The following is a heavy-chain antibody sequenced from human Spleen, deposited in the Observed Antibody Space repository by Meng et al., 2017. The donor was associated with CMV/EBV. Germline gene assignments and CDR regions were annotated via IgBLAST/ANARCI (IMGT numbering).Heavy chain of an antibody. CDR1: GGSFSSSSYY. V-gene: IGHV4-39*01. Sequence: SETLSLTCAVYGGSFSSSSYYWGWIRQPTGKGLEWIGSTYSSGSTYYNPSLKSRVIISVDTSTNQFSLTLNSATATDTALYYCVRNRYLVGAIADWGQGTLVTVS. CDR2: TYSSGST. J-gene: IGHJ4*02. CDR3: VRNRYLVGAIAD. D-gene: IGHD1-26*01.